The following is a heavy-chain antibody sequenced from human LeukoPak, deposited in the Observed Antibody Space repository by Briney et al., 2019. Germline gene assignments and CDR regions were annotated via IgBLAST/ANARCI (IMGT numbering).Heavy chain of an antibody. D-gene: IGHD2-15*01. CDR3: ARDHCSGGSCYYNWFDS. CDR2: IKHDGSEI. J-gene: IGHJ5*01. CDR1: AFTFSNYW. Sequence: GGSLRLSCAASAFTFSNYWMNWVRQAPGKGLEWVANIKHDGSEIYYMDSVKGRFTISRDNARNSLYLQMNSLRVEDTAVYYCARDHCSGGSCYYNWFDSWGQGTLVTVSS. V-gene: IGHV3-7*01.